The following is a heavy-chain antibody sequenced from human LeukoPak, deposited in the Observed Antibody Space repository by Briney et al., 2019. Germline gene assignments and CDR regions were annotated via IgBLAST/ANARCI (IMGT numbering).Heavy chain of an antibody. D-gene: IGHD5-24*01. J-gene: IGHJ6*03. CDR2: IYCSGST. V-gene: IGHV4-59*08. CDR3: ARGDGYNPPFYYYYYMDV. CDR1: GGSISIYY. Sequence: PSETLSLTCTVSGGSISIYYWSWIRQAPGKGLEWVGYIYCSGSTNYNPPPKSRVTISVDTSKNQFSLKLSSVTAADTAVYYCARGDGYNPPFYYYYYMDVWGKGTTVTVSS.